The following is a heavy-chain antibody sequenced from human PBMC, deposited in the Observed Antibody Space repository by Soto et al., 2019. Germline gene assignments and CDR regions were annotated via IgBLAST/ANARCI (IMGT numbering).Heavy chain of an antibody. CDR2: IKQDGSEK. CDR3: ARLKSGSYYLY. D-gene: IGHD1-26*01. Sequence: EVQLVESGGGLVQPGGSLRLSCAASGFTFSSYWMSWVRQAPVKGLEWVANIKQDGSEKYYVDSVKGRFTISRDNAKNSLYLQMNSLRAEDTAVYYCARLKSGSYYLYWGQGTLVTVSS. CDR1: GFTFSSYW. V-gene: IGHV3-7*05. J-gene: IGHJ4*02.